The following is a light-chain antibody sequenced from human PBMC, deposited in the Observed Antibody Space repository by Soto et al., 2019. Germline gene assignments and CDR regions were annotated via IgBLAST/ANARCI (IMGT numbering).Light chain of an antibody. J-gene: IGKJ2*01. CDR2: DAS. CDR3: QHYNRYPYT. CDR1: QSISSR. Sequence: DIHMTQSPSTLYASVGDRVTITCRASQSISSRLAWYQQKPGEVPKLLIYDASSLTSGVPSRFSGSGSGTEFTFTISSLQPDDFATYYCQHYNRYPYTFGQGTKLELK. V-gene: IGKV1-5*01.